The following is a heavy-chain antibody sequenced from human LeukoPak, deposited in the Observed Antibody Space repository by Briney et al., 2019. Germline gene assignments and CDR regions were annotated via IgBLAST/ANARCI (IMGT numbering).Heavy chain of an antibody. D-gene: IGHD1-26*01. CDR2: ISAYNGNT. V-gene: IGHV1-18*01. J-gene: IGHJ6*03. Sequence: ASVKVSCKASGYTFTSYGISWVRQAPGQGLEWMGWISAYNGNTNYAQKLQGRVTMTTDTSTSTAHMELRSLRSDDTAVYYCARDSIGGSYLNYYYYYMDVWGKGTTVTVSS. CDR1: GYTFTSYG. CDR3: ARDSIGGSYLNYYYYYMDV.